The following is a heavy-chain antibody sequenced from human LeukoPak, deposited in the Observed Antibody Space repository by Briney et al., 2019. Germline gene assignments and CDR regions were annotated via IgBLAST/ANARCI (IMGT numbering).Heavy chain of an antibody. CDR1: GGSISSYY. V-gene: IGHV4-4*09. J-gene: IGHJ4*02. CDR3: ARQRNPGVVDY. CDR2: IYTSGST. Sequence: SETLSLTCTVSGGSISSYYWSWIRQPPGKGLEWIGYIYTSGSTNYNPSLKSRVTISVDTSKNQFSLKLSSVTAADTAVYYCARQRNPGVVDYWGQGTLVTVSS.